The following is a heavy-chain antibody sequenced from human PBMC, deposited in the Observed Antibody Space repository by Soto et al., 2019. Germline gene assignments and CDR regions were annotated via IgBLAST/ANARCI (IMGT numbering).Heavy chain of an antibody. V-gene: IGHV3-20*01. D-gene: IGHD6-19*01. Sequence: GGSLRLSCAASGFTFDDYGMSWVRQAPGKGLEWVSGINWNGGSTGYADSVKGRFTISRDNAKNSLYLQMNSLRAEDTALYHCARVLAVAGSVRFDYWGQGTLVTVSS. J-gene: IGHJ4*02. CDR3: ARVLAVAGSVRFDY. CDR1: GFTFDDYG. CDR2: INWNGGST.